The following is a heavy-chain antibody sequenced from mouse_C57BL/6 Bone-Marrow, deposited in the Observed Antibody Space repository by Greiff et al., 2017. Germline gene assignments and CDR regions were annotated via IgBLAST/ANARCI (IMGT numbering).Heavy chain of an antibody. CDR2: IDPNSGGN. V-gene: IGHV1-72*01. J-gene: IGHJ1*03. Sequence: QVQLQQPGAELVKPGASVKLSCKASGYTFTSYWMHWVKQRPGRGLEWIGRIDPNSGGNKYNEKFKSKATLTADKPSSTASMKHSSLTSEDPAVYYCAHGNYFYWYFAVWGTGTTVTGSS. D-gene: IGHD2-1*01. CDR1: GYTFTSYW. CDR3: AHGNYFYWYFAV.